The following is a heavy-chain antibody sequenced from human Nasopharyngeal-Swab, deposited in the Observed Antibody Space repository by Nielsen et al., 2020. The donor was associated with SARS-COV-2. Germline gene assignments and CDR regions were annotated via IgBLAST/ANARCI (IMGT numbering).Heavy chain of an antibody. D-gene: IGHD2/OR15-2a*01. CDR1: AFTCYSYA. Sequence: SLKISCAASAFTCYSYAMHWVRQAPGKGLEWVALISYDGTDKYYADSVKGRFTISRDNSKNTLYLQMNSLRPEDTAMYYCARVQADYLSKGSFDHWGQGTLVTVSS. V-gene: IGHV3-30*04. CDR3: ARVQADYLSKGSFDH. CDR2: ISYDGTDK. J-gene: IGHJ4*02.